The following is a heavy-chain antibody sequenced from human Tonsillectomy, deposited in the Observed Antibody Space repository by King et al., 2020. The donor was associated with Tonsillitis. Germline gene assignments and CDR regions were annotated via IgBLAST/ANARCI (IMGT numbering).Heavy chain of an antibody. D-gene: IGHD4-11*01. J-gene: IGHJ5*02. CDR2: IYYSGST. CDR1: GGSISSSSYY. V-gene: IGHV4-39*07. CDR3: ARDSNYNCFDP. Sequence: LQLQESGPGLVKPSETLSLTCTVSGGSISSSSYYWGWIRQPPGKGLEWIGSIYYSGSTYYNPSLKSRVTISVDTSKNQFSLKLSSVTAADTAVYYCARDSNYNCFDPWGQGTLVTVSS.